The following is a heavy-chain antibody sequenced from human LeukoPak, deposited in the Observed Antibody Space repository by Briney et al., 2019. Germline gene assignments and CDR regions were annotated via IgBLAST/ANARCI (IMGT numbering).Heavy chain of an antibody. CDR1: GGTFSSYA. V-gene: IGHV1-69*13. Sequence: ASVKVSCKASGGTFSSYAISWVRQAPGQGLEWMGGIIPIFGTANYAQKFQGRVTITADESTSTAYMELSSLRSEDTAVYYCARDLLGAAAGTSDYWGQGTLVTVSS. J-gene: IGHJ4*02. D-gene: IGHD6-13*01. CDR3: ARDLLGAAAGTSDY. CDR2: IIPIFGTA.